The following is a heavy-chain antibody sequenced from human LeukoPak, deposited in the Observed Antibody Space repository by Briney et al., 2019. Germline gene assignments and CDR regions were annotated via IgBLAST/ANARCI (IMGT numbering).Heavy chain of an antibody. J-gene: IGHJ4*02. Sequence: SETLSLTCGVSGGSITNTNYWTWVRQPPGKGLEWIGEVNLQGSTNYNPSLMGRVAISVDTSENHISLQLTSVTAADTAVYYCAREGGPYRPLDYSGQGTLVTVPS. CDR2: VNLQGST. CDR1: GGSITNTNY. V-gene: IGHV4-4*02. CDR3: AREGGPYRPLDY.